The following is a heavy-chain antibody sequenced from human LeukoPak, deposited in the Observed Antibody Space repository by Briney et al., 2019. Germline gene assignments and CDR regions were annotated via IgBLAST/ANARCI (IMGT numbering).Heavy chain of an antibody. CDR3: ARVAGCSSPFAY. CDR1: GGSFSGYY. Sequence: SETLSLTCAVYGGSFSGYYWSWIRQPPGKGLEWIGDVNHSGSTNYNPSLKSRVAISVDTSKNQFSLKLSSVTAADTAVYHCARVAGCSSPFAYRGQGTLVTVSS. J-gene: IGHJ4*02. V-gene: IGHV4-34*01. D-gene: IGHD6-13*01. CDR2: VNHSGST.